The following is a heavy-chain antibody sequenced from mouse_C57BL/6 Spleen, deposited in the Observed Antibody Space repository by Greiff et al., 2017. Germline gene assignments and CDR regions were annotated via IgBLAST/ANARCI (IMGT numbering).Heavy chain of an antibody. CDR3: ARRRDSYYFDY. D-gene: IGHD2-12*01. J-gene: IGHJ2*01. CDR1: GYTFSRYG. Sequence: QVQLQQSGAALARPGASVKLSCQASGYTFSRYGVSWGKQRTGQALEWMVEIYPRSGNNYYNEKFKRKATLTADKSASTAYMELRSLTSEDSAVYFCARRRDSYYFDYWGQGTTLTVSS. V-gene: IGHV1-81*01. CDR2: IYPRSGNN.